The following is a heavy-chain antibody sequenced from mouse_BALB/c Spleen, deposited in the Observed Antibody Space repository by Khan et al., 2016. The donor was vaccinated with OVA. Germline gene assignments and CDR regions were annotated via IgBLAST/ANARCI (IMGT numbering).Heavy chain of an antibody. Sequence: EVQLQQSGPELVKPGASVKISCKASGYSFTGYFMNWVMQSHGKSLEWIGRINPHIGETFYNQKFKGKATLTVDESSSTAHMELRSLASADSAVFYCERIYGSDFDYWGQGTPLTVAS. V-gene: IGHV1-20*02. CDR3: ERIYGSDFDY. CDR1: GYSFTGYF. CDR2: INPHIGET. J-gene: IGHJ2*01. D-gene: IGHD1-1*01.